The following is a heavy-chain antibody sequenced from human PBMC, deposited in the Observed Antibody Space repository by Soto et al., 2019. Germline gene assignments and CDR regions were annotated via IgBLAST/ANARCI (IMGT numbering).Heavy chain of an antibody. CDR3: ARWDYDFRDAFDI. Sequence: QVQLQQWGTGLLKPSETLSPTSGVYGRSFGIYSWSGTAQPPGKGLEWIGEINHSGRTKYKSSLKSRVTISIDTSKTQFSLKMTSVTAADTAVYYCARWDYDFRDAFDIWGQGTMVTVSS. V-gene: IGHV4-34*01. CDR2: INHSGRT. D-gene: IGHD3-3*01. J-gene: IGHJ3*02. CDR1: GRSFGIYS.